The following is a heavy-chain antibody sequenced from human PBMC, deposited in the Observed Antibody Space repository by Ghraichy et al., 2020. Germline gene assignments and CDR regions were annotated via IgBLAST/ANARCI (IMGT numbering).Heavy chain of an antibody. CDR2: IIPVFGTT. V-gene: IGHV1-69*13. CDR3: ASDPVPLRGDYYYYGMDV. Sequence: SVKVSCKASGGTFSSYGISWVRQAPGQGLEWMGGIIPVFGTTNYAQKFQGRVTITADESTSTAYMDLSSLRSEDTAMYYCASDPVPLRGDYYYYGMDVWGQGTTVTVSS. J-gene: IGHJ6*02. D-gene: IGHD2-2*01. CDR1: GGTFSSYG.